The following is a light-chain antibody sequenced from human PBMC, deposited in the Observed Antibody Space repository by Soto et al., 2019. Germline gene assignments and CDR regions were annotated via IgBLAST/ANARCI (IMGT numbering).Light chain of an antibody. CDR1: QSISSW. CDR2: AAS. J-gene: IGKJ1*01. Sequence: DGRMTHSPSTLSASVGDRVTITCRASQSISSWLAWYQQKPGKAPKLLIYAASTLQSGVPSRFSGSGSGTEFTLTISSLQPDDFATYYCQHYNSYSEAFGQGTKVDIK. V-gene: IGKV1-5*01. CDR3: QHYNSYSEA.